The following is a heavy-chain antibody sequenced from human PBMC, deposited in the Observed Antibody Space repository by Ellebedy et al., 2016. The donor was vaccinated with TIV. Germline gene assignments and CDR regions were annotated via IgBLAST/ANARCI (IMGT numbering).Heavy chain of an antibody. CDR3: ARPDYSNLPAFDY. CDR1: GGSISSGGYS. V-gene: IGHV4-30-2*01. Sequence: MPSETLSLTCAVSGGSISSGGYSWSWIRHPPGKGLEWMGYIYHSGSTYYNPSLQSRVTISVDRSKNQFSLNLSSVTAADQAVYYWARPDYSNLPAFDYWGQGTLVTVSS. CDR2: IYHSGST. J-gene: IGHJ4*02. D-gene: IGHD4-11*01.